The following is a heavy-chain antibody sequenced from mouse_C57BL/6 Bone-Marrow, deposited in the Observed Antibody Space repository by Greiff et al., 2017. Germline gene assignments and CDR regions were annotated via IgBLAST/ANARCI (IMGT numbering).Heavy chain of an antibody. CDR2: ISSGGSYT. J-gene: IGHJ4*01. Sequence: EVKLVESGGDLVKPGGSLKLSCAASGFTFSSYGMSWVRQTPDKRLEWVATISSGGSYTYYPDSVKGRFTISRDNAKNTLYLQMSSLKSEDTAMYYCASRIYYDYAMDYWGQGTSVTVSS. CDR1: GFTFSSYG. V-gene: IGHV5-6*02. D-gene: IGHD2-4*01. CDR3: ASRIYYDYAMDY.